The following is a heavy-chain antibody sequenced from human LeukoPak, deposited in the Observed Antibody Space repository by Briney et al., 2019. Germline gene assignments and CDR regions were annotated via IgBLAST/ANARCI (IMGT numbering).Heavy chain of an antibody. CDR3: ASSDQRWLQHTYLDY. V-gene: IGHV3-30*01. CDR1: GFTFSSYA. J-gene: IGHJ4*02. Sequence: GGSLRLSCAASGFTFSSYAMHWVRQAPGKGLEWVAVISYDGSNKYYADSVKGRFTISRDNSKNTLYLQMNSLRAEDTAVYYCASSDQRWLQHTYLDYWGQGTLVTVSS. D-gene: IGHD5-24*01. CDR2: ISYDGSNK.